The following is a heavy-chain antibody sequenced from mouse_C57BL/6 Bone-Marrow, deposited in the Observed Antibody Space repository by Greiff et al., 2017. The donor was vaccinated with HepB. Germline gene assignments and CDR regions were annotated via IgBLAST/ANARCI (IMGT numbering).Heavy chain of an antibody. CDR2: IDPENGDT. J-gene: IGHJ2*01. Sequence: EVQLQQSGAELVRPGASVKLSCTASGFNIKDDYMHWVKQRPEQGLEWIGWIDPENGDTEYASKFQGKATITADTSSNTAYLQLSSLTSEDAAVYYCTTYYPCYFDYWGQGTTLTVSS. CDR1: GFNIKDDY. CDR3: TTYYPCYFDY. D-gene: IGHD1-1*01. V-gene: IGHV14-4*01.